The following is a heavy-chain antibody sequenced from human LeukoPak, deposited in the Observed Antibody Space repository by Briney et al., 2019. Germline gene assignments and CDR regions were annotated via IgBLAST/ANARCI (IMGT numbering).Heavy chain of an antibody. CDR2: IPYDGSNK. Sequence: GGSLRLSCAASGFTFSNYGTHWVRQAPGKGPEWVTFIPYDGSNKYYVDSVKGRFTISRDKNTLYLQMNSLRAEDTAVYYCAKAVGKYSGSSLDYWGQGTLVTVSS. J-gene: IGHJ4*02. V-gene: IGHV3-30*02. CDR3: AKAVGKYSGSSLDY. CDR1: GFTFSNYG. D-gene: IGHD1-26*01.